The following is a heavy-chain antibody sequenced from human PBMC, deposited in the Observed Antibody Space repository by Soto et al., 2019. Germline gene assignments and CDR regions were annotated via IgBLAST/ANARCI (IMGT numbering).Heavy chain of an antibody. CDR1: ECSFSSYW. D-gene: IGHD4-17*01. Sequence: GESLKISCQGSECSFSSYWIAWVRQMPGKSLEWMGIIYPGDSDTTYSPSFQGQVTISADKSISTAYLQWSSLKASDTAMYYCARLDPGGDYGNYYGMDVWGQGTTVTVSS. CDR2: IYPGDSDT. J-gene: IGHJ6*02. CDR3: ARLDPGGDYGNYYGMDV. V-gene: IGHV5-51*01.